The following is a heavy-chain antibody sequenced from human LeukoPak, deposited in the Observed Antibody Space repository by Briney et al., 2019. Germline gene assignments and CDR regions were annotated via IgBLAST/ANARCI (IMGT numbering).Heavy chain of an antibody. D-gene: IGHD6-13*01. CDR2: IYPGDSDT. CDR1: GYRITSYW. Sequence: GESLKISCKGSGYRITSYWIGWVRPMPGKGLEWMGIIYPGDSDTRYSPSFQGQVTISADKSISTAYLQWSSLKASDTAMYYCATRSIAAAGQQGGGAFDIWGQGTMVTVSS. J-gene: IGHJ3*02. CDR3: ATRSIAAAGQQGGGAFDI. V-gene: IGHV5-51*01.